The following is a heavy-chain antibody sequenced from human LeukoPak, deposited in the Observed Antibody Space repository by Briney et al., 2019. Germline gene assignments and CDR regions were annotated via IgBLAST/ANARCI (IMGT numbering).Heavy chain of an antibody. D-gene: IGHD4-17*01. CDR3: ARARAGTVRYYFDY. V-gene: IGHV3-21*01. Sequence: GGSLRLSCAASGFNVRSYYMSWVRQAPGKGLEWVSSISSSSSYIYYADSVKGRFTISRDNAKNSLYLQMNSLRAEDTAVYYCARARAGTVRYYFDYWGQGTLVTVSS. CDR2: ISSSSSYI. J-gene: IGHJ4*02. CDR1: GFNVRSYY.